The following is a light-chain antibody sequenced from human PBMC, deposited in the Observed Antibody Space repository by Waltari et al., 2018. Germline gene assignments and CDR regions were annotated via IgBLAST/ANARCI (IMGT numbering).Light chain of an antibody. CDR2: GVS. Sequence: QSALTQPASVSGSPGQSITISCTGSSTDIGGYFFVSWYQQHPGTAPKLIIYGVSNRPSGVSDRFSGSKSDNTASLTISWLQTEDEADYYCSSYSSTTTRVIFGGGTRLTVL. J-gene: IGLJ2*01. CDR1: STDIGGYFF. V-gene: IGLV2-14*03. CDR3: SSYSSTTTRVI.